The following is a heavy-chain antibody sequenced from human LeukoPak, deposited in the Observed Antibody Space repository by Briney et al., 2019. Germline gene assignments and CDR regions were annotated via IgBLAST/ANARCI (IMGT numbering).Heavy chain of an antibody. D-gene: IGHD1-26*01. V-gene: IGHV4-59*01. CDR1: GGSISSYY. CDR2: IYYSGST. Sequence: PSETLSLTCTVSGGSISSYYWSWIRQPPGKGLEWIGYIYYSGSTNYNPPLKSRVTISVDTSKNQFSLKLSSVTAADTAVYYCARGSGYLHWELAYWGQGTLVTVSS. CDR3: ARGSGYLHWELAY. J-gene: IGHJ4*02.